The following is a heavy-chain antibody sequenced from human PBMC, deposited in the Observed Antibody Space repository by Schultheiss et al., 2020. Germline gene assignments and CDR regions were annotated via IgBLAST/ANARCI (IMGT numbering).Heavy chain of an antibody. Sequence: GSLRLSCAASGFTFSSYAMSWVRQAPGKGLEWVSAISGSGGSTYYADSVKGRFTISRDNSKNTLYLQMNSLRAEDTAVYYCAGHIAVAGPYNWFDPWGQGTLVTVSS. D-gene: IGHD6-19*01. CDR2: ISGSGGST. CDR1: GFTFSSYA. J-gene: IGHJ5*02. V-gene: IGHV3-23*01. CDR3: AGHIAVAGPYNWFDP.